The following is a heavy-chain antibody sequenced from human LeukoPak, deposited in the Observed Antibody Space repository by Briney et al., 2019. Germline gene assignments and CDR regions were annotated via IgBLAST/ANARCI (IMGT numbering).Heavy chain of an antibody. D-gene: IGHD4-11*01. CDR3: ARGLVPGFLDY. J-gene: IGHJ4*02. CDR2: INSDESIT. CDR1: GFTFSSSW. V-gene: IGHV3-74*01. Sequence: GGSLRLSCAASGFTFSSSWMYWVRQAPRKRLVWVSRINSDESITTYADSVKGRFIISRDNAKNTLYLQMNSLRAEDTAVYYCARGLVPGFLDYWGQGTPVTVSS.